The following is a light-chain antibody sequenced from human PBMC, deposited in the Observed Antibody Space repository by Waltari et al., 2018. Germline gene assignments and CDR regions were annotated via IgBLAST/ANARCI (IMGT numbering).Light chain of an antibody. Sequence: EILLTQSPVTLSVSPGERATLSCKASQSLRSYLAWYQQKPGQAPRLLIYDASNRASGIPARFSGSGSGTDFTLTISNVEPEDFAVYYCQQRHDWPLNFGGGTKLEIK. V-gene: IGKV3-11*01. CDR1: QSLRSY. J-gene: IGKJ4*01. CDR2: DAS. CDR3: QQRHDWPLN.